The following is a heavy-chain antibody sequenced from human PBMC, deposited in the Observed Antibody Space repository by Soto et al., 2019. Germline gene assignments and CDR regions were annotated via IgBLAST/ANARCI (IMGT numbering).Heavy chain of an antibody. J-gene: IGHJ6*02. CDR3: SADHPHTAIGWPV. CDR1: GFDFGSFG. Sequence: KVSCKASGFDFGSFGIQFLRQTRGRGLEWIGWIVVASGRTNYARQFQGRVAFSRDMSSTTAYMDLYDLKSDDTAVYFCSADHPHTAIGWPVWGQGTTVTVSS. CDR2: IVVASGRT. V-gene: IGHV1-58*02.